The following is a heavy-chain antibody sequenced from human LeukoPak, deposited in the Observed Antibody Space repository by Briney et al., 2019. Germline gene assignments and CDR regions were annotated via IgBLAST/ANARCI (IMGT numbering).Heavy chain of an antibody. V-gene: IGHV1-8*03. D-gene: IGHD6-19*01. Sequence: GASVKVSCKASGYTFTSYDIHWVRQVTGQGLEWMGWMNPNSANTGYAQKFQGRVTISRNTSISTAYMELSSLRSEDTAVYYCAREDPRQWLDPRGLDAFDIWGQGTMVTVSS. J-gene: IGHJ3*02. CDR3: AREDPRQWLDPRGLDAFDI. CDR1: GYTFTSYD. CDR2: MNPNSANT.